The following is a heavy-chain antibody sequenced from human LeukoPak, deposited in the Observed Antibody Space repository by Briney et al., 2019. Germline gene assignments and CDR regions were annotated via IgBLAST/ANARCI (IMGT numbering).Heavy chain of an antibody. CDR2: IIPIFGTT. Sequence: SVKVSCKASGGTFSSHAISWVRQAPGQGLEWVGGIIPIFGTTNYAQKFQGRVTITTDGSTSTGYMELRSLRSDDTAVYYCARGDSGYDYGFDNWGQGTLVTVSS. CDR3: ARGDSGYDYGFDN. J-gene: IGHJ4*02. V-gene: IGHV1-69*05. D-gene: IGHD5-12*01. CDR1: GGTFSSHA.